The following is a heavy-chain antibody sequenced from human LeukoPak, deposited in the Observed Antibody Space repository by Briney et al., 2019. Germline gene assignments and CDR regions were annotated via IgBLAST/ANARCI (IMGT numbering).Heavy chain of an antibody. Sequence: GGSLRLSCTASGFTFSNYAMSWVRQAPGKGLEWVAAIGGSSGRTNYTVSVNGRFTISRANSKTTMKLQMHSLRAEAAAAYYCARASSSHYYFDYWGQGTLVTVSS. V-gene: IGHV3-23*01. D-gene: IGHD2-2*01. CDR1: GFTFSNYA. CDR2: IGGSSGRT. J-gene: IGHJ4*02. CDR3: ARASSSHYYFDY.